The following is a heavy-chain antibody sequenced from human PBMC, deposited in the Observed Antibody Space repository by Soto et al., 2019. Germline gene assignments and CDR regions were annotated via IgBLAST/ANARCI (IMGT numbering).Heavy chain of an antibody. J-gene: IGHJ6*02. D-gene: IGHD3-10*01. Sequence: QVQVVQSGGEVRQPGSSLKVSCKASGDTFKNCVISWVRQSPGQGLEWMGAILRLFGTTDFAQGFQGRITITTDESTTTDYMDLSGLRSEDTSTYYGAAELGFGKLSVVWGQGTTVIVSS. CDR2: ILRLFGTT. CDR1: GDTFKNCV. CDR3: AAELGFGKLSVV. V-gene: IGHV1-69*01.